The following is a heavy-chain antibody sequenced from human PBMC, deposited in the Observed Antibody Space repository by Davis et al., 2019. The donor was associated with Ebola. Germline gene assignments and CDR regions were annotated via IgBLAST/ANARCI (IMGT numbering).Heavy chain of an antibody. CDR2: ISGDGGST. CDR3: AKDGIAAAGTLYYYDYYGMDV. J-gene: IGHJ6*02. V-gene: IGHV3-43*02. D-gene: IGHD6-13*01. Sequence: GGSQRLSCAASGFTFDDYAMHWVRQAPGKGLEWVSLISGDGGSTYYADSVKGRFTISRDNSKNSLYLQMNSLRTEDTALYYCAKDGIAAAGTLYYYDYYGMDVWGQGTTVTVSS. CDR1: GFTFDDYA.